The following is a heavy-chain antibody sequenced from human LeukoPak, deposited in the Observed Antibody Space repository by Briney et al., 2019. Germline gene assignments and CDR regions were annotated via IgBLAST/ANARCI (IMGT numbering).Heavy chain of an antibody. Sequence: ASVKVSCKASGYTFTSFYMHWVRQAPGQGLEWMGIINPGGGSTSYAQKFQGRVTMTRDTSTSTVYMELSSLRSEDTAVYYCARGGEYYYDSSGYYSRPESRFDYWGQGTLVTVSS. J-gene: IGHJ4*02. V-gene: IGHV1-46*01. CDR3: ARGGEYYYDSSGYYSRPESRFDY. D-gene: IGHD3-22*01. CDR1: GYTFTSFY. CDR2: INPGGGST.